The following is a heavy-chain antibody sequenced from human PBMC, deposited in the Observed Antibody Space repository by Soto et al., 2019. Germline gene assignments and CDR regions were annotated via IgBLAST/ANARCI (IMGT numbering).Heavy chain of an antibody. CDR3: ARVSGTPYFQQ. CDR2: IYWNDDK. J-gene: IGHJ1*01. Sequence: QITLKESGPTLVKPTQTLTLTCTFSGFSLSTGGVGVGWIRQPPGKALEWLALIYWNDDKRYSPSLKSRLTIPKDTSKGQAVLTMTNMDPVDTATYYCARVSGTPYFQQWGQGTRVTVSS. V-gene: IGHV2-5*01. CDR1: GFSLSTGGVG. D-gene: IGHD6-19*01.